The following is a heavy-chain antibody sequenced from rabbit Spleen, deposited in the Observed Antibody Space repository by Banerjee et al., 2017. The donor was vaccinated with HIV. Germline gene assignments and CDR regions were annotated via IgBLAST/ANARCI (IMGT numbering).Heavy chain of an antibody. CDR1: GFSFSDRCV. CDR2: INVATGTA. CDR3: ARDTGSSFSSYGMDL. J-gene: IGHJ6*01. V-gene: IGHV1S45*01. Sequence: QEQLKESGGGLVQPGGSLTLTCTASGFSFSDRCVMCWVRQAPGKGLEWIACINVATGTAVYATWAKGRFTFSSTSSTTVALQMTSLTAADTATYFCARDTGSSFSSYGMDLWGPGTLVTVS. D-gene: IGHD8-1*01.